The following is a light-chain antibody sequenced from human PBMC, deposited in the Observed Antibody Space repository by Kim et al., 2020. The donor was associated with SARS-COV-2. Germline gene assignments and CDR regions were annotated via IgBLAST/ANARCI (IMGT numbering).Light chain of an antibody. J-gene: IGKJ2*01. CDR2: GAS. CDR3: QQYYRSPYT. CDR1: QSLANND. V-gene: IGKV3-20*01. Sequence: EIVLTQSPGTLSLSPGERATLSCRASQSLANNDLAWYQQKPGQAPRLLISGASSRATGIPDRFSGSGSGTDFTLSISRLEPEDFAVYHCQQYYRSPYTFGQGTKLEI.